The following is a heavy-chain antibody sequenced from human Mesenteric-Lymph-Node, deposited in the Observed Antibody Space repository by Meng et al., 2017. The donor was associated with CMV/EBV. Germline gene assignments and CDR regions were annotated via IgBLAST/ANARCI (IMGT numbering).Heavy chain of an antibody. V-gene: IGHV1-8*01. CDR1: GYTFTSYS. CDR3: ARAMVVYYYYGMDV. J-gene: IGHJ6*02. D-gene: IGHD4/OR15-4a*01. CDR2: MNPNSGDT. Sequence: ASVKVSCKASGYTFTSYSINWVRQATGQGLEWMGWMNPNSGDTGYAQKFQGRVTMTRNTSISTAYMELSSLRSEDTAVYYCARAMVVYYYYGMDVWGQGTTVTVSS.